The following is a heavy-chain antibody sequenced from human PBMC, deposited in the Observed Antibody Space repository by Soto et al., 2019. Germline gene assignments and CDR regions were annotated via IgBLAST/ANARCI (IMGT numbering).Heavy chain of an antibody. CDR3: LRIRRGDGYTFGY. D-gene: IGHD5-12*01. V-gene: IGHV3-74*01. CDR1: GFTLSNYW. Sequence: EVQLVESGGVSVQPGGSLRRSGTASGFTLSNYWMHWVRQAPGKGLVWVSRINTDGSTTTYADSVKGRFTISRDNAKHTWYLQMNSLRDEDTAVYDCLRIRRGDGYTFGYWGQGTLVTVSS. J-gene: IGHJ4*02. CDR2: INTDGSTT.